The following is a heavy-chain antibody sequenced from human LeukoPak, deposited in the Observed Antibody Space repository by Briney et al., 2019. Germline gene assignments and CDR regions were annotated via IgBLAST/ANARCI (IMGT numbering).Heavy chain of an antibody. CDR1: GFTFSSDA. D-gene: IGHD3-10*01. CDR2: ISGSGGST. Sequence: GGSLRLSCAASGFTFSSDAMSWVRQAPGKGLEWVSAISGSGGSTYYADSVKGRFTISRDNSKNTLYLQMNSLRAEDTAVYYCAKGGIYYGSGSYYNPDYWGQGTLVTVSS. CDR3: AKGGIYYGSGSYYNPDY. J-gene: IGHJ4*02. V-gene: IGHV3-23*01.